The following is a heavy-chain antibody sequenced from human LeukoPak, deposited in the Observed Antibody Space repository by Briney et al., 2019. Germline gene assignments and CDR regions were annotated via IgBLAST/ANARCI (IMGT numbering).Heavy chain of an antibody. CDR1: GYTFTGYY. CDR3: ARSPTYCSSTSCYGPGRFDP. CDR2: INPNSGGT. D-gene: IGHD2-2*01. Sequence: GASVKVSCKASGYTFTGYYMHWVRQAPGQGLEWMGWINPNSGGTNYAQKFQGRVTMTRDTSISTAYMELSRLRSDDTAVYYCARSPTYCSSTSCYGPGRFDPWGQETLVTVSS. J-gene: IGHJ5*02. V-gene: IGHV1-2*02.